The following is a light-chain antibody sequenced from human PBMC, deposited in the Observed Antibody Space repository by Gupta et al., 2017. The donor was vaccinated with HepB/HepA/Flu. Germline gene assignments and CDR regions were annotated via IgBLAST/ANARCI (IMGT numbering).Light chain of an antibody. V-gene: IGLV3-1*01. CDR1: KLGERF. J-gene: IGLJ2*01. CDR3: QAWDNRVV. Sequence: SYEVTQPPSVSVSPGQTATITCSGDKLGERFANWYQQKPGQSPVLVIFQDNKRPSGIPERFSGSNSGNTATLTLSETQAMDEADYYWQAWDNRVVFGGGTKLTVL. CDR2: QDN.